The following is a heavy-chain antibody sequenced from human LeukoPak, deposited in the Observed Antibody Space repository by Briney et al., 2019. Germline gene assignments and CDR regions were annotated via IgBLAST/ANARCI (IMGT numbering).Heavy chain of an antibody. V-gene: IGHV3-30*03. CDR2: ISYDGSNK. CDR1: GFTLRNYG. Sequence: GGSLRLSCATSGFTLRNYGMHWVRQAPGKGLEWVAVISYDGSNKYYADSVKGRFTISRDNSKNTLFLQMNSLGAEDTAAYYCARDSGATFDSWGQGTLVTVSS. J-gene: IGHJ4*02. D-gene: IGHD1-26*01. CDR3: ARDSGATFDS.